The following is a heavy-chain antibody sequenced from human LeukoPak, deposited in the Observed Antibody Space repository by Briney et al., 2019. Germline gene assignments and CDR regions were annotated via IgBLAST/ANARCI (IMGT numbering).Heavy chain of an antibody. CDR3: ARTFDDILTGLAFDI. D-gene: IGHD3-9*01. CDR1: GGSISSYY. V-gene: IGHV4-59*08. J-gene: IGHJ3*02. CDR2: IYYSGST. Sequence: SETLSLTCTVSGGSISSYYWSWIRQPPGKGLEWIGYIYYSGSTNYNPSLKSRVTISVDTSKNQFSLKLSSATAADTAVYYCARTFDDILTGLAFDIWGQGTMVTVSS.